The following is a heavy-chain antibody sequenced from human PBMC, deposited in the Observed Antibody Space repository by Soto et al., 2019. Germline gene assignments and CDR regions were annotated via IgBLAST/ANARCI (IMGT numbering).Heavy chain of an antibody. J-gene: IGHJ6*02. CDR2: ISSSSSYI. CDR1: GFTFSSYS. V-gene: IGHV3-21*01. Sequence: NPGGSLRLSCAASGFTFSSYSMNWVRQAPGKGLEWVSSISSSSSYIYYADSVKGRFTISRDNAKNSLYLQMNSLRAEDTAVYYCARDYGDYGLNYYYGMDVWGQGTTVTVSS. D-gene: IGHD4-17*01. CDR3: ARDYGDYGLNYYYGMDV.